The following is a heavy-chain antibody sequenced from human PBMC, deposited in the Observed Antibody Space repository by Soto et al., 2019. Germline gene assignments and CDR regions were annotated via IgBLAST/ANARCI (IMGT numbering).Heavy chain of an antibody. D-gene: IGHD3-10*01. CDR2: INWNDKPR. V-gene: IGHV3-9*01. J-gene: IGHJ4*02. CDR3: ATDLSGWSPGEVPFPLDF. CDR1: GFSFDDFA. Sequence: VQLAGSGGGLVEPGRSLRLSCVASGFSFDDFAMHWVRQAPGKGLEWVSGINWNDKPRGYADPVRGRFIVSRDNGKNSPYLQMNSLRVADTAIYYCATDLSGWSPGEVPFPLDFWGQGTLVTVSS.